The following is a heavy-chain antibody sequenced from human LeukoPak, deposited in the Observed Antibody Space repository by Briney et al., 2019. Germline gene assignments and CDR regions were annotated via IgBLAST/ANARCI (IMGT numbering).Heavy chain of an antibody. CDR3: ARYDSRGSASTRFDY. V-gene: IGHV4-38-2*01. CDR2: IYGTGST. D-gene: IGHD3-16*01. J-gene: IGHJ4*02. Sequence: SETLSLTCAVSGYSLSKNYYWGWIRPPPGEGLEGIGMIYGTGSTSYNPSVMNRVTMSVDTAKNHFSLKLTSVTAADTAVYYCARYDSRGSASTRFDYWGQGILVTISS. CDR1: GYSLSKNYY.